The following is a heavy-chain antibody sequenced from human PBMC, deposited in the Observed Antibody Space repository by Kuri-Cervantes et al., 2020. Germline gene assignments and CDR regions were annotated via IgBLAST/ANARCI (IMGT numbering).Heavy chain of an antibody. CDR2: INHSGST. Sequence: GSLRLSCAVYGGCFSGCYWSWIRQPPGKGLEWMGEINHSGSTNYNQSLKSRVTISVDTYKNQFYLKLSSVTAADTAVYYCERDGKRGYSYGLNYYMDVWGKGTTVTVSS. J-gene: IGHJ6*03. D-gene: IGHD5-18*01. V-gene: IGHV4-34*01. CDR1: GGCFSGCY. CDR3: ERDGKRGYSYGLNYYMDV.